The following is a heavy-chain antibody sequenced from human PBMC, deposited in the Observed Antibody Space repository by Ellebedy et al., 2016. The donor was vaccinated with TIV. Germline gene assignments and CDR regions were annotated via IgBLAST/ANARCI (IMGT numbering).Heavy chain of an antibody. CDR3: ARDAKYGLLYYFGMDV. CDR1: GGTFSSYA. CDR2: IIPIFGTA. Sequence: AASVKVSCKASGGTFSSYAISWVRQDPGQGLEWMGGIIPIFGTANYAQKFQGRVTITADESTSTAYMELTSLRSEDTAVYYCARDAKYGLLYYFGMDVWGQGTLVTVSS. D-gene: IGHD4/OR15-4a*01. J-gene: IGHJ4*02. V-gene: IGHV1-69*13.